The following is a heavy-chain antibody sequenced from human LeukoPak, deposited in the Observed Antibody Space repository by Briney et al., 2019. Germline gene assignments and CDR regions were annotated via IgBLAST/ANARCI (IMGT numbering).Heavy chain of an antibody. CDR1: GGSFSGYY. J-gene: IGHJ5*02. CDR2: INHSGST. Sequence: SETLSLTCAVYGGSFSGYYWSWIRQPPGKGLEWIGEINHSGSTNYNPSLKSRVTISVDTSKNQFSLKLSSVTAADTAVYYCARQGVYDYVWGSYRRPFDWFDPWGQGTLVTVSS. D-gene: IGHD3-16*02. V-gene: IGHV4-34*01. CDR3: ARQGVYDYVWGSYRRPFDWFDP.